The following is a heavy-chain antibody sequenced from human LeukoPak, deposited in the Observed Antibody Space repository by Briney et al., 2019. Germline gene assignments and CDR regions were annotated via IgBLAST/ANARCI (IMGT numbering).Heavy chain of an antibody. CDR1: GFTFSSYS. CDR3: ARGPRYYYDSSSYSYFDY. CDR2: ISSSSNYI. V-gene: IGHV3-21*01. D-gene: IGHD3-22*01. Sequence: PGGSLRLSCAASGFTFSSYSMNWVRQAPGKGLEWVSSISSSSNYIYYADSVKGRFTMSRDNAKNSLYLQMNSLRAEDTAVYYCARGPRYYYDSSSYSYFDYWGQGTLVTVSS. J-gene: IGHJ4*02.